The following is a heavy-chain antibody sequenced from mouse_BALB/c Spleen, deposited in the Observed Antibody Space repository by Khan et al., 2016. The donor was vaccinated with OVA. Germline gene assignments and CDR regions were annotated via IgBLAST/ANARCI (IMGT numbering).Heavy chain of an antibody. V-gene: IGHV1-4*01. CDR3: VRDGTYHRVDGWFAY. CDR2: INPSNGYT. Sequence: VQLQQSGAELARPGASVKMSCKASGYTFTSYTIHWIKKRPGQGLEWIGYINPSNGYTNYNQKFKDKATLTTDTSSTTAYLQLSSLTADNAAVYNCVRDGTYHRVDGWFAYWGQGTLVTVSA. D-gene: IGHD2-14*01. CDR1: GYTFTSYT. J-gene: IGHJ3*01.